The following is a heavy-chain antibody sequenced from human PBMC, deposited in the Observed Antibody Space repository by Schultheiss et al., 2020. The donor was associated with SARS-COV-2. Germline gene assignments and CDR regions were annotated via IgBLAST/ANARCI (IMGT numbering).Heavy chain of an antibody. V-gene: IGHV4-31*03. J-gene: IGHJ4*02. D-gene: IGHD5-12*01. CDR3: ARSGGYAFDY. CDR1: HGSISCGGYY. CDR2: SYYSGVT. Sequence: SETLSLTCTVSHGSISCGGYYWGWIRQHPGKGLEWLGYSYYSGVTYYNPSLASRVTISVDTSKNQFSLKLSSVTAADTAVYYCARSGGYAFDYWGQGTLVTVSS.